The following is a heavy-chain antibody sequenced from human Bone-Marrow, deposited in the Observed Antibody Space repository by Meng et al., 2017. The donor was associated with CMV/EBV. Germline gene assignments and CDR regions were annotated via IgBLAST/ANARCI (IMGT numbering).Heavy chain of an antibody. CDR3: ATRRAGEFDY. Sequence: GGSLRLSCAASGFTFSDYYMSWIRQPPGKGLEWISYISGDSSTIYYADSVKGRFVISRDNAKNSLSLQMNSLRAEDAAIYYCATRRAGEFDYWGQGTLVTFSS. D-gene: IGHD7-27*01. CDR1: GFTFSDYY. CDR2: ISGDSSTI. J-gene: IGHJ4*02. V-gene: IGHV3-11*01.